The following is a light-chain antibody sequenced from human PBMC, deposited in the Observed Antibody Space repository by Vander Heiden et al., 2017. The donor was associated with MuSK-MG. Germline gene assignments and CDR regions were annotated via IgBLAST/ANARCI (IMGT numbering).Light chain of an antibody. CDR3: QHNYNTWHFT. CDR1: QHISSY. Sequence: DIQMTQFPFSLSASVGDRVTITCRASQHISSYLNLYQQKPGKAPKLLIYGASSLQRGVPSRFSGSGSGTDFSLTISTRQPEDIATYYCQHNYNTWHFTFGQGTKVDIK. J-gene: IGKJ3*01. CDR2: GAS. V-gene: IGKV1-39*01.